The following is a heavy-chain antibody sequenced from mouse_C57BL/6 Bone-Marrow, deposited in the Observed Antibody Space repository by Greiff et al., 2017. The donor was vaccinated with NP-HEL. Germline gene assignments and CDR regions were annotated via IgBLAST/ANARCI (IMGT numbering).Heavy chain of an antibody. V-gene: IGHV1-72*01. CDR1: GYTFTSYL. CDR2: IDPNSGGT. J-gene: IGHJ2*01. CDR3: ASYYYGSSAFDY. Sequence: VKLQQPGAELVKPGASVKLSCKASGYTFTSYLMHWVKQRPGRGLEWIGRIDPNSGGTKYNEKFKSKATLTVDKPSSTAYMQLNSLTSEDSAVYYCASYYYGSSAFDYWGQGTTLTVSS. D-gene: IGHD1-1*01.